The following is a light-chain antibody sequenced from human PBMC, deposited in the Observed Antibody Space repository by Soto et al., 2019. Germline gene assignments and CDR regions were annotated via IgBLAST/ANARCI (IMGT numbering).Light chain of an antibody. CDR2: GAS. V-gene: IGKV3-20*01. CDR1: QSVSSSF. CDR3: QQYGSSPPLT. J-gene: IGKJ4*01. Sequence: EFVLTQSPGTLSLSPGERATLSCRASQSVSSSFLAWYQQKPGQAPRILIYGASTWATGIPDRFSGSGSGTDFTLTISRLEPEDCAVYYCQQYGSSPPLTFGGGTKVEIK.